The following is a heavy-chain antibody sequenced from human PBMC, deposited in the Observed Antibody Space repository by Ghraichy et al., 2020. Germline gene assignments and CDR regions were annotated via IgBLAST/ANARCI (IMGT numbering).Heavy chain of an antibody. CDR2: ISGSGGST. V-gene: IGHV3-23*01. CDR1: GFTFSSYA. Sequence: GGSLRLSCAASGFTFSSYAMSWVRQAPGKGLEWVSAISGSGGSTYYADSVKGRFTISRDNSKNTLYLQMNSLRAEDTAVYYCAKDRDIVVVPAAHIYGMDVWGQGTTVTVSS. CDR3: AKDRDIVVVPAAHIYGMDV. J-gene: IGHJ6*02. D-gene: IGHD2-2*01.